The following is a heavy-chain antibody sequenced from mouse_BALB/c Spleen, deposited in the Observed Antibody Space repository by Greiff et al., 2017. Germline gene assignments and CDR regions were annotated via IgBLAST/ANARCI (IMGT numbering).Heavy chain of an antibody. Sequence: EVHLVESGGGLVQPGGSLRLSCATSGFTFTDYYMSWVRQPPGKALEWLGFIRNKANGYTTEYSASVKGRFTISRDNSQSILYLQMNTLRVEDSATYYCARDTTADYWGQGTTLTVSS. J-gene: IGHJ2*01. CDR2: IRNKANGYTT. CDR3: ARDTTADY. V-gene: IGHV7-3*02. CDR1: GFTFTDYY. D-gene: IGHD1-2*01.